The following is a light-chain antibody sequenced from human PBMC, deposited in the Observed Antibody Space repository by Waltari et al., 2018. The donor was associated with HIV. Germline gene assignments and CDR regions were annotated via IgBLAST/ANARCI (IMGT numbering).Light chain of an antibody. CDR2: GNN. CDR1: SSNIGAGYD. J-gene: IGLJ3*02. Sequence: QSVLTQPPSVSGAPGQRVTISCTGSSSNIGAGYDVHWYQQLPGTAPKLLIYGNNNGPSGGPDRFSGSKSGTSASLAITGLQAEDEADYYCQSDDSSLSGSVFGGGTKLTVL. CDR3: QSDDSSLSGSV. V-gene: IGLV1-40*01.